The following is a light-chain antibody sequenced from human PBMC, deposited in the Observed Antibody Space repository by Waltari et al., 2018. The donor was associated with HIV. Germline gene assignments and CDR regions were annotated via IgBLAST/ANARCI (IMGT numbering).Light chain of an antibody. Sequence: QSALTPPASVSGSPRQSTTLSSPGTDTDHYDVPWYQHRPGEAPKVIIFEVVNRPSGVSNRFSGSRSGNTASLTISGLLAEDEADYFCTSYISSAIPVFGGGTKVTVL. CDR2: EVV. CDR3: TSYISSAIPV. CDR1: DTDHYD. V-gene: IGLV2-14*01. J-gene: IGLJ2*01.